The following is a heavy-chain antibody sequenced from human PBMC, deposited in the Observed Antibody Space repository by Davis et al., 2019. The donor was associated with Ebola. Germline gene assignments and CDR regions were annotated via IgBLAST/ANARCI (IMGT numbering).Heavy chain of an antibody. J-gene: IGHJ4*02. D-gene: IGHD2-15*01. CDR1: GYSISSAYY. CDR2: IYHDGRT. CDR3: ARRVDYFDY. V-gene: IGHV4-38-2*02. Sequence: PSETLSLTCTVSGYSISSAYYWGWIRQPPGKGLEWIGSIYHDGRTYYKPSPKSRVSISIDTSKNQFSLKLTSVTAADTAVYYCARRVDYFDYWGQGTLVTVSS.